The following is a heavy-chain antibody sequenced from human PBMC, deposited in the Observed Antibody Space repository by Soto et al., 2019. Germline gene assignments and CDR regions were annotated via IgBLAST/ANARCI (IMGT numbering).Heavy chain of an antibody. Sequence: QVPLVESGGGLVKPGGSLRLSCAASGFTFSDYYMYWIRQAPGKGLEWVSYISSSSSYTNYADSVKGRFTISRDNAKNSLYLHMNSLRAEDSAVYYCANGIVATGELDYWGQGTLVTVSS. V-gene: IGHV3-11*05. D-gene: IGHD5-12*01. CDR3: ANGIVATGELDY. CDR1: GFTFSDYY. CDR2: ISSSSSYT. J-gene: IGHJ4*02.